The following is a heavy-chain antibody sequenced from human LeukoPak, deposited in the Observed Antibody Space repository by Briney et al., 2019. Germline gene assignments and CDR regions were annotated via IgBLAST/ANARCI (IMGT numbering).Heavy chain of an antibody. Sequence: ASVRVSCKASGYTFTSYDINWVRQATGRGLEWMGWMNPNSGNAGYAQKFQGRITMTRNTSISTAYMELSSLRSEDTAVYYCARGGYYDILTATYRNSWFGPWGQGTLVTVSS. D-gene: IGHD3-9*01. CDR1: GYTFTSYD. V-gene: IGHV1-8*01. J-gene: IGHJ5*02. CDR2: MNPNSGNA. CDR3: ARGGYYDILTATYRNSWFGP.